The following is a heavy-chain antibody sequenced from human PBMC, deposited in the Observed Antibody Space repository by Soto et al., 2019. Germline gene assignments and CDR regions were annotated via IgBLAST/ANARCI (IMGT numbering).Heavy chain of an antibody. CDR3: ARRTDYYGSGSYTYYFDY. Sequence: GGSLRLSCAASGFTVSSNYMSWVRQAPGKGLEWVSVIYSGCSTYYADSVKGRFTISRDNSRNTLYLQMNSLRAEDTAVYYCARRTDYYGSGSYTYYFDYWGQGTLVTVSS. V-gene: IGHV3-66*01. CDR2: IYSGCST. J-gene: IGHJ4*02. CDR1: GFTVSSNY. D-gene: IGHD3-10*01.